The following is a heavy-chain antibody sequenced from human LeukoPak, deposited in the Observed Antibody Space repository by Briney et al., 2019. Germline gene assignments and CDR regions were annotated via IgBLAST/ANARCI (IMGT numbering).Heavy chain of an antibody. Sequence: GGSLRLSCAASGFTFDDYAMHWVRQAPGKGLEWVSGISWNSGSIGYADSVKGRFTISRDNAKNSLYLQMNSLRAEDMALYYCAKGSALYYYDSSGYDAFDIWGQGTMVTVSS. CDR3: AKGSALYYYDSSGYDAFDI. V-gene: IGHV3-9*03. CDR2: ISWNSGSI. J-gene: IGHJ3*02. D-gene: IGHD3-22*01. CDR1: GFTFDDYA.